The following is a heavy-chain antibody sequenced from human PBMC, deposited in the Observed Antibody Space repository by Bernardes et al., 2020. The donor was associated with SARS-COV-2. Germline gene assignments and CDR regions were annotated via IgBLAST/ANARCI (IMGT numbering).Heavy chain of an antibody. CDR1: GYTFSDYH. D-gene: IGHD3-3*01. CDR2: INPYTGFT. CDR3: AREAKGRRIFEVVADDAFDV. V-gene: IGHV1-2*02. Sequence: ASVKVSCKASGYTFSDYHIHWVRQAPGQGLEWMGWINPYTGFTNSAQNFQGRVTLPSDSAISSAYLELSSLRSDDTAVYYCAREAKGRRIFEVVADDAFDVWGQGTMVTVAS. J-gene: IGHJ3*01.